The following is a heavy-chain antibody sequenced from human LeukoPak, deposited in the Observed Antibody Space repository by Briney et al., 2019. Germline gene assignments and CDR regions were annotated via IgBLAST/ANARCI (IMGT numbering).Heavy chain of an antibody. CDR2: INPNSGGT. Sequence: ASVKVSCKASGYTFTGYYMHWVRQAPGQGLEWMGWINPNSGGTNYAQKFQGRVTMTRDTSISTAYMELSRLRSDDTAVYYCARGGTTFGVVIWYFDYWGQGTLVTVSS. D-gene: IGHD3-3*01. V-gene: IGHV1-2*02. CDR3: ARGGTTFGVVIWYFDY. CDR1: GYTFTGYY. J-gene: IGHJ4*02.